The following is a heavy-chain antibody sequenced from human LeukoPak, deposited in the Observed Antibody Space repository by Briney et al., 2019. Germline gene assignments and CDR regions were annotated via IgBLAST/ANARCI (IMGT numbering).Heavy chain of an antibody. V-gene: IGHV3-74*01. J-gene: IGHJ4*02. CDR2: IKSDGSVT. D-gene: IGHD2-21*01. CDR3: ALDINGDLLHI. Sequence: PGGSLSLSCAASGFTFSSYWMHWVRQAPGKGLVWVSSIKSDGSVTSYADAVKGRFSLSADNAKNTQYLQMNSLRAEDTAMYYCALDINGDLLHIWGQGTPVTVSS. CDR1: GFTFSSYW.